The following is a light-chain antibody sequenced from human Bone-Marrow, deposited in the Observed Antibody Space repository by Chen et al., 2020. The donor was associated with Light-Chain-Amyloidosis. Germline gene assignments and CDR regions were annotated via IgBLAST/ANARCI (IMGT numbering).Light chain of an antibody. J-gene: IGKJ2*01. Sequence: EIVMTQSPATLSVSPGERATLSCRASQSVSSNLAWYQQKPGQAPRLLIYGASTRATSIPARVSGSGSGTEFTLTISSLQSEDVAVYYCQQYTKWPPYTFGQGTKLEIK. CDR3: QQYTKWPPYT. CDR2: GAS. CDR1: QSVSSN. V-gene: IGKV3-15*01.